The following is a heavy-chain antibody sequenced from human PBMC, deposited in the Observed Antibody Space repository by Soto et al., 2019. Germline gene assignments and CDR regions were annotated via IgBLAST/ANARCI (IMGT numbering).Heavy chain of an antibody. CDR3: AKVLVYSSSWAAENYYYYGMDV. J-gene: IGHJ6*02. CDR2: ISYDGSNK. CDR1: GFTFSSYG. Sequence: GGSLRLSCAASGFTFSSYGMHWVRQAPGKGLEWVAVISYDGSNKYYADSVKGRFTISRDNSKNTLYLQMNSLRAEDTAVYYCAKVLVYSSSWAAENYYYYGMDVWGQGTTLTVSS. D-gene: IGHD6-13*01. V-gene: IGHV3-30*18.